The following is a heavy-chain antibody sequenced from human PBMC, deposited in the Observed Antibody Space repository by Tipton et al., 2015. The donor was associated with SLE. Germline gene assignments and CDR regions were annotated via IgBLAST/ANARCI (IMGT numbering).Heavy chain of an antibody. CDR3: ARYGTYDGSRYFQH. Sequence: TLSLTCAVYGGSFSGYYWSWIRQPPGKGLEWIGYIYYSGSTNYNPSLKSRVTISVDTSKNQFSLKLSSVTAAGTAVYYCARYGTYDGSRYFQHWGQGTLVTVSS. CDR1: GGSFSGYY. D-gene: IGHD1-26*01. V-gene: IGHV4-59*01. J-gene: IGHJ1*01. CDR2: IYYSGST.